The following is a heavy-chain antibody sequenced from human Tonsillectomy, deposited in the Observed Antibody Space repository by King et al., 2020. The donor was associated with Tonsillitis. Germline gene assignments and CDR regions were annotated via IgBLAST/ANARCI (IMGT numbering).Heavy chain of an antibody. J-gene: IGHJ4*02. V-gene: IGHV3-23*04. D-gene: IGHD3-3*01. Sequence: VQLVESGGGLVQPGGSLRLSCAASGFAFANSDMIWVRQAPGKGLEWVSSISTSGSSTYYADSVKGRFTISRDNSKNTLYLQMNSLRAEDTAIYYCAKDFTIFGVVITHYFDYWGQGTLVTVSS. CDR3: AKDFTIFGVVITHYFDY. CDR2: ISTSGSST. CDR1: GFAFANSD.